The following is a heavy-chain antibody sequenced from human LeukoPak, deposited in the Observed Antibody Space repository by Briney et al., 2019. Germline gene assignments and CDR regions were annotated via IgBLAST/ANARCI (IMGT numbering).Heavy chain of an antibody. V-gene: IGHV3-7*01. D-gene: IGHD3-22*01. CDR3: ARGTYYYDSSGYYYFDY. J-gene: IGHJ4*02. Sequence: GGSLRLSCAASGFTFSSYWMSLVRQAPGKGLEWVANIKQDGSEKYYVDSVKGRFTISRDNAKNSLYLQMNSLRAEDTAVYYCARGTYYYDSSGYYYFDYWGQGTLVTVSS. CDR2: IKQDGSEK. CDR1: GFTFSSYW.